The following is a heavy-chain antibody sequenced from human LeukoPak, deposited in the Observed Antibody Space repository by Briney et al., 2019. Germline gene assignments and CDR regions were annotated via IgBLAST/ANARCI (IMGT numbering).Heavy chain of an antibody. CDR3: VREREQWEQQQIFDY. D-gene: IGHD1-26*01. J-gene: IGHJ4*02. Sequence: GGSLRLSCSASGFTFSSYWMSWVRQAPGKGLEWVANIKQNGGDQNYVDSVKGRFTISRDNAENSLSLQMNRLRVEDTALFYCVREREQWEQQQIFDYWGQGTLVTVSS. CDR1: GFTFSSYW. CDR2: IKQNGGDQ. V-gene: IGHV3-7*01.